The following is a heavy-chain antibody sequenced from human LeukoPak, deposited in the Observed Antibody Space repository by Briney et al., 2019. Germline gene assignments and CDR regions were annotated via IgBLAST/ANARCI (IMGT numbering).Heavy chain of an antibody. Sequence: PSETLSLTCTVSGGSISSGGYYWSWIRQPPGKGLEWIGYIYHSGSTYYNPSLKSRVTISVDRSKNQFSLKLSSVTAADTAVYYCARDRIAAADDGYFDYWGQGTLVTVSS. J-gene: IGHJ4*02. CDR1: GGSISSGGYY. V-gene: IGHV4-30-2*01. CDR2: IYHSGST. CDR3: ARDRIAAADDGYFDY. D-gene: IGHD6-13*01.